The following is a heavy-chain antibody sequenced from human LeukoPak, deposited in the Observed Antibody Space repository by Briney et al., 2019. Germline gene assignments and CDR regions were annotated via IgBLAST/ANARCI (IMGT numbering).Heavy chain of an antibody. V-gene: IGHV3-33*01. CDR1: GFTFSSYG. Sequence: QPGRSLRLSYAASGFTFSSYGMHWVSQAPGKGLEWVAVIWYDGSNKYYADSVKGRFTISRDNSKNTLYLQMNSLRAEDTAVYYCARDKEVVQWWFDPWGQGALVTVSS. CDR2: IWYDGSNK. CDR3: ARDKEVVQWWFDP. D-gene: IGHD2-15*01. J-gene: IGHJ5*02.